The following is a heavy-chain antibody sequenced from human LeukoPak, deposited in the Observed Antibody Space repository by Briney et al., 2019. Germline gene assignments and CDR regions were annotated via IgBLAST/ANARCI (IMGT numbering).Heavy chain of an antibody. CDR1: GFTFSSYW. CDR3: KSGGAAPGSSDY. V-gene: IGHV3-7*01. Sequence: GGSLRLSCAASGFTFSSYWMSWMRQAPGKGLEWVANIKYDGNEEYYVDSVKGRFTISRDNAKNSPYLQLNSLRVEDTAVYYCKSGGAAPGSSDYWGQGTLVTVSP. D-gene: IGHD1-1*01. J-gene: IGHJ4*02. CDR2: IKYDGNEE.